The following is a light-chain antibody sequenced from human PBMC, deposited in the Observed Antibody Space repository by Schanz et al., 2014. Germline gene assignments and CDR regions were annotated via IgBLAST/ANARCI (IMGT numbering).Light chain of an antibody. CDR3: QQYNSYSIT. J-gene: IGKJ5*01. CDR1: QSISTW. Sequence: DIQMTQSPSTLSASVGDRVTLTCRASQSISTWLAWYQQKPGKAPKVLIYDASNLESGVPSRFSGSGSGTEFTLTISSLQPDDFATYYCQQYNSYSITFGQGTRLEIK. V-gene: IGKV1-5*01. CDR2: DAS.